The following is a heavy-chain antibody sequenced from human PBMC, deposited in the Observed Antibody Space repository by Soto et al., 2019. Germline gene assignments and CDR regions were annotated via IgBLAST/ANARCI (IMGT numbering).Heavy chain of an antibody. CDR2: ISYDGSNK. CDR3: ARDGRETTQLIPDY. D-gene: IGHD6-13*01. CDR1: GFTFSSYA. Sequence: QVQLVESGGGVVQPGRSLRLSCAASGFTFSSYAMHWVRQAPGKGLEWVAVISYDGSNKYYADSVKGRFTISRDNSKNTLDLQMNSLRAEDTAVYYCARDGRETTQLIPDYWGQGTLVTVSS. J-gene: IGHJ4*02. V-gene: IGHV3-30-3*01.